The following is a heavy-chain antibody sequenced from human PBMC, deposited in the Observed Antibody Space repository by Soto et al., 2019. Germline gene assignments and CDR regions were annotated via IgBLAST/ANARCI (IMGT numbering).Heavy chain of an antibody. CDR2: ISGGSDSA. D-gene: IGHD6-19*01. CDR1: GFNFHIYA. V-gene: IGHV3-23*01. Sequence: PGGSLRLSCAASGFNFHIYAMSWVRQAPGKGLEWVSAISGGSDSAYHADPVKGRFTISRDNSKNTLYMRMNSLRAEDTAVYYCAKHSGAFYGFDVWGQGTTVTVSS. CDR3: AKHSGAFYGFDV. J-gene: IGHJ6*02.